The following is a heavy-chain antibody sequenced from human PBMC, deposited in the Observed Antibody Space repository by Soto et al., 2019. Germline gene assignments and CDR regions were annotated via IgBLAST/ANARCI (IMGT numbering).Heavy chain of an antibody. CDR3: ARGSPYYYDSRELDY. J-gene: IGHJ4*02. Sequence: QVQLVQSGAEVKKPGASVKVSCKASGYTFTSYYMHWVRQAPGQGLEWMGIINPSDGSTSYAQKFQGRVTMTRDTSTSTVYMELSSLRSEDTAVYYCARGSPYYYDSRELDYWGQGTLVTVSS. D-gene: IGHD3-22*01. CDR1: GYTFTSYY. CDR2: INPSDGST. V-gene: IGHV1-46*01.